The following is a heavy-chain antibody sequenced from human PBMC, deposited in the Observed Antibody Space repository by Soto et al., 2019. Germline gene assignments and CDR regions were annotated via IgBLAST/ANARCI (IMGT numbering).Heavy chain of an antibody. CDR1: GFTFRSYG. J-gene: IGHJ5*01. D-gene: IGHD3-22*01. CDR3: AKDRLNYYDTRSFHYPDS. Sequence: GGSLRLSCAASGFTFRSYGRHWVRQTPGKGLAWVAIMSYDGTKKYYADSVKGRFTISRDNSKHTLYLQMNSLRPEDTAIYYCAKDRLNYYDTRSFHYPDSWGQGTLVTVS. CDR2: MSYDGTKK. V-gene: IGHV3-30*18.